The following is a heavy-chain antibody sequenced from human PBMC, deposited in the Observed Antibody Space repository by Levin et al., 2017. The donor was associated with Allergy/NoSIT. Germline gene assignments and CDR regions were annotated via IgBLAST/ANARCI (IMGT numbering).Heavy chain of an antibody. D-gene: IGHD3-10*01. V-gene: IGHV4-59*01. CDR3: ARADLLFSGSGSYYYFDY. CDR1: GGSISSYY. J-gene: IGHJ4*02. CDR2: IYYSGST. Sequence: SQTLSLTCTVSGGSISSYYWSWIRQPPGKGLEWIGYIYYSGSTNYNPSLKSRVTISVDTSKNQFSLKLSSVTAADTAVYYCARADLLFSGSGSYYYFDYWGQGTLVTVSS.